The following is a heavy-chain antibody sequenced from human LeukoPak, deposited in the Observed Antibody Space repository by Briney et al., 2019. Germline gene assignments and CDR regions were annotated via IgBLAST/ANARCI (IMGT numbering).Heavy chain of an antibody. CDR1: GYTLTELS. Sequence: ASVKVSCKVSGYTLTELSMHWVRQAPGKGLEWMGGFDPEDSETIYAQKFQGRVTMTEDTSTDTAYMELSSLRSEDTAVYYCATRPPIVVVPAATYGGYYYGMDVWGQGTTVTVSS. V-gene: IGHV1-24*01. J-gene: IGHJ6*02. CDR3: ATRPPIVVVPAATYGGYYYGMDV. D-gene: IGHD2-2*01. CDR2: FDPEDSET.